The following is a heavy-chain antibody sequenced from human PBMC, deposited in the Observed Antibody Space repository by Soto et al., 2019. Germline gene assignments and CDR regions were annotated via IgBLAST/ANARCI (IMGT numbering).Heavy chain of an antibody. CDR2: ISAYNGNT. CDR1: GYTFTSYG. J-gene: IGHJ4*02. V-gene: IGHV1-18*01. Sequence: ASVKVSCKASGYTFTSYGISWVRQAPGQGLEWMGWISAYNGNTNYAQKLQGRVTMTTDTSTSTAYMELRSLRSDDTAVYHCAREAFDFWSGYYPLFDYWGQGTLVTVSS. D-gene: IGHD3-3*01. CDR3: AREAFDFWSGYYPLFDY.